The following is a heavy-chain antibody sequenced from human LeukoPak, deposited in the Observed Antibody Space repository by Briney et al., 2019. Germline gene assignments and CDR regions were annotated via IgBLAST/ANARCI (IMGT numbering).Heavy chain of an antibody. J-gene: IGHJ6*02. CDR2: MNPNSGNT. V-gene: IGHV1-8*01. Sequence: ASVKVSCKASGHTFTSYDINWVRQATGQGLEWMGWMNPNSGNTGYAQKFQGRVTMTRNTSISTAYMELSSLRSEDTAVYYCASRSTPYYYYGMDVWGQGTTVTVSS. CDR1: GHTFTSYD. CDR3: ASRSTPYYYYGMDV.